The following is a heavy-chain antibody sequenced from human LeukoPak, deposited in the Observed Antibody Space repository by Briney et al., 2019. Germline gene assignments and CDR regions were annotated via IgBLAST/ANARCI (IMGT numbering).Heavy chain of an antibody. D-gene: IGHD3-3*01. CDR1: GGTFSSYA. V-gene: IGHV1-2*02. CDR3: ARDDEVVTIFGVARSYAFDI. J-gene: IGHJ3*02. CDR2: INPNSGGT. Sequence: ASVKVSCKASGGTFSSYAISWVRQAPGQGLEWMGWINPNSGGTNYAQKFQGRVTMTRDTSISTAYMELGRLRSDDTAVYYCARDDEVVTIFGVARSYAFDIWGQGTMVTVSS.